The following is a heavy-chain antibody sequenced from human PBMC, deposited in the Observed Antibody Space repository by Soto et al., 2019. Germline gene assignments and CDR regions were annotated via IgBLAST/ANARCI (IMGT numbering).Heavy chain of an antibody. J-gene: IGHJ3*01. CDR1: GFTFSSYG. CDR2: ISYDGSNK. V-gene: IGHV3-30*18. Sequence: QVQLVESGGGVVQPGRSLRLSCAASGFTFSSYGMHWVRQAPGKGLEWVAVISYDGSNKYYADSVKGRFTISRDNSKNALYLQMNSLRAEDTAFYYCAKDGGSYPDFWGQGTMVTVSS. CDR3: AKDGGSYPDF. D-gene: IGHD1-26*01.